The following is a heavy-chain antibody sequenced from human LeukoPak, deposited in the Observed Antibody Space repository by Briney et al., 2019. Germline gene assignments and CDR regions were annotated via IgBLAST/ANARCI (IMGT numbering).Heavy chain of an antibody. CDR3: ARAYYDFWCGYIARFDP. V-gene: IGHV5-51*01. J-gene: IGHJ5*02. CDR1: GYSFTSYW. D-gene: IGHD3-3*01. Sequence: GESMKISCKGSGYSFTSYWIGWVRQMPGKGLEWMGIIYPGDSDTRYSPSFQGQVTISADKSISTAYLQWSSLKASDTAMYYCARAYYDFWCGYIARFDPWGQGTLVTVSS. CDR2: IYPGDSDT.